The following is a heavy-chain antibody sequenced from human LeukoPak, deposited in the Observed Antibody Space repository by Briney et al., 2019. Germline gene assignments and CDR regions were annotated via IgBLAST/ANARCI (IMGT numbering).Heavy chain of an antibody. CDR3: ARAVDTMVRGVIMNYGMDV. Sequence: SVKVSCKASGGTFSSYAISWVRQAPGQGLEWMGRIIPILGIANYAQKFQGRVTITADKSTSTAYMELSSLRSEDTAVYYCARAVDTMVRGVIMNYGMDVWGQGTTVTVSS. CDR1: GGTFSSYA. D-gene: IGHD3-10*01. J-gene: IGHJ6*02. V-gene: IGHV1-69*04. CDR2: IIPILGIA.